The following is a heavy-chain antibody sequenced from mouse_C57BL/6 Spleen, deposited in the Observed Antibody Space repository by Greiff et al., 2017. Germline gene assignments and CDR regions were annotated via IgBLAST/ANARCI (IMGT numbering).Heavy chain of an antibody. V-gene: IGHV1-7*01. D-gene: IGHD2-2*01. CDR1: GYPFTSYW. Sequence: VQLVESGAELAKPGASVKLSCKASGYPFTSYWMHWVKQRPGQGLEWIGYINPSSGYTKYNQKFKDKATLTADKSSSTAYMQLSSLTYEDSAVYYCARGGYGACYAMDDWGQGTSGTGSS. J-gene: IGHJ4*01. CDR2: INPSSGYT. CDR3: ARGGYGACYAMDD.